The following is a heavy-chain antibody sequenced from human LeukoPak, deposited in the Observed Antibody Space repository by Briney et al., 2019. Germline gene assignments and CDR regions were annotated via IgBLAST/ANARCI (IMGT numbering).Heavy chain of an antibody. CDR2: IYHSGST. Sequence: PSETLSLTCAVSGYSISSGYYQGWIRQPPGKGLEWIGSIYHSGSTYYNPSLKSRVTISVDTSKNQFSLKLSSVTAADTAVYYCARGGLRFLEWLIGYWGQGTLVTVSS. J-gene: IGHJ4*02. CDR3: ARGGLRFLEWLIGY. CDR1: GYSISSGYY. V-gene: IGHV4-38-2*01. D-gene: IGHD3-3*01.